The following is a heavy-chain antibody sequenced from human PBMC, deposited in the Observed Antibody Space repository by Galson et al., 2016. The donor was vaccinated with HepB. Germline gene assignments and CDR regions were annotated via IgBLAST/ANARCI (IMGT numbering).Heavy chain of an antibody. Sequence: SLRLSCAASGFTFENYAMHWVRQAPGKGLEWVSGISWNSGSIGYADSVKGRFIISRDNAKNSLFLQMSSLRAEDTALYYCTKGTLVIQAYYFEDWGQGTLVTVSS. CDR3: TKGTLVIQAYYFED. V-gene: IGHV3-9*01. J-gene: IGHJ4*02. CDR1: GFTFENYA. CDR2: ISWNSGSI.